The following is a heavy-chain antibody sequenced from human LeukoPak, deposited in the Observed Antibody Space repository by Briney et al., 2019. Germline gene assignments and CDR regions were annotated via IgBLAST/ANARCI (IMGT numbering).Heavy chain of an antibody. Sequence: ASVKVSCKASGYTFTGYYMHWVRQAPGQGLEWMGWINPNSGGTNYAQKFQGRVTMTRDTSISTAYMELSRLRSDDTAVYYYARDCRRVIVGATKSDYWGQGTLVTVSS. CDR3: ARDCRRVIVGATKSDY. CDR2: INPNSGGT. V-gene: IGHV1-2*02. J-gene: IGHJ4*02. CDR1: GYTFTGYY. D-gene: IGHD1-26*01.